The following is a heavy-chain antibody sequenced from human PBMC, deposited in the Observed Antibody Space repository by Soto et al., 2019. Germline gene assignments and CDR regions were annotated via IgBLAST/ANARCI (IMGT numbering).Heavy chain of an antibody. D-gene: IGHD3-22*01. Sequence: ASVKVSCKAWGYTFTRYDINWVRQATGQGLEWMGWMNPNSGNTGYAQKFQGRVTMTRNTSISTAYMELSSLRSEDTAVYYCARVADSSRIDAFDIWGPGTIVTLSS. CDR3: ARVADSSRIDAFDI. CDR2: MNPNSGNT. J-gene: IGHJ3*02. CDR1: GYTFTRYD. V-gene: IGHV1-8*01.